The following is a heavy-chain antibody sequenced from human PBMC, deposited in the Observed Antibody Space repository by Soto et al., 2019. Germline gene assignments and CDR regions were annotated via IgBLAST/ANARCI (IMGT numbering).Heavy chain of an antibody. Sequence: SETLSLACTVSGGSISSGGYYWSWIRQHPGKGLEWIGYIYYSGSTYYNPSLKSRVTISVDTSKNQFSLKLSSVTAADTAVYYCAITYSSGWYGGNYDWFDPWGQGTLVTVSS. V-gene: IGHV4-31*03. CDR1: GGSISSGGYY. CDR2: IYYSGST. D-gene: IGHD6-19*01. J-gene: IGHJ5*02. CDR3: AITYSSGWYGGNYDWFDP.